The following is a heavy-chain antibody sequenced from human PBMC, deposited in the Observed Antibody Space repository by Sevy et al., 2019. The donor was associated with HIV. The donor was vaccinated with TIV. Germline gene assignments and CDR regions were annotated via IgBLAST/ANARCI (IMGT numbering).Heavy chain of an antibody. CDR1: GFTFSSYW. CDR3: AREQVVGGYSSGYPYYYYYGMDV. J-gene: IGHJ6*02. V-gene: IGHV3-74*01. Sequence: GGSLRLSCAASGFTFSSYWMHWVRQAPGKGLVWVSRINSDGSSTSYADSVKGRFTISRDNAKNTLYLQMNSLRAEDTAVYYCAREQVVGGYSSGYPYYYYYGMDVWGQGTTVTVSS. CDR2: INSDGSST. D-gene: IGHD5-18*01.